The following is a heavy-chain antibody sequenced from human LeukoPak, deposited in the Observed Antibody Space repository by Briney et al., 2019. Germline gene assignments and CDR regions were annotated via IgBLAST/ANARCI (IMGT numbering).Heavy chain of an antibody. V-gene: IGHV1-8*03. CDR2: MNPNSGDT. Sequence: GASVKVSCKASGYTFTSYYMHWVRQAPGQGLEWMGWMNPNSGDTGYAQKFQGRVTITRNTSISTAYMELSSLISEDTAVYYCARRDSSGYHGFYYWGQGTLVTVSS. D-gene: IGHD3-22*01. CDR1: GYTFTSYY. CDR3: ARRDSSGYHGFYY. J-gene: IGHJ4*02.